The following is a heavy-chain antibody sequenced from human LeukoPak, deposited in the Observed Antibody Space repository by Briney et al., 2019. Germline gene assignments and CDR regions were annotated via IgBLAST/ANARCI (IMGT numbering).Heavy chain of an antibody. D-gene: IGHD3-10*01. CDR3: ARVERITMVRGVIPY. CDR2: ISSSSSYI. J-gene: IGHJ4*02. Sequence: GGSLRLSCAASGFTFSSYSMNWVRQAPGKGLEWVSSISSSSSYIYYADSVKGRFTISRDNAKNTLYLQMNSLRAEDTAVYYCARVERITMVRGVIPYWGQGTLVTVSS. V-gene: IGHV3-21*04. CDR1: GFTFSSYS.